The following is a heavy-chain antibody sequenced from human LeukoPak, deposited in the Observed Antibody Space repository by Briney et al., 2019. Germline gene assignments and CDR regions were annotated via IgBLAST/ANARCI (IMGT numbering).Heavy chain of an antibody. CDR2: ISSSSSYI. V-gene: IGHV3-21*01. CDR3: ARMGYCSSTSCPPLTRMDV. J-gene: IGHJ6*02. Sequence: KTGGSLRLSCAASGFTFSSYSMNWVRQAPGKGLEWVSSISSSSSYIYYADSVKGRFTISRDNARNSLYLQMNSLRAEDTAVYYCARMGYCSSTSCPPLTRMDVWGQGTTVTVSS. CDR1: GFTFSSYS. D-gene: IGHD2-2*01.